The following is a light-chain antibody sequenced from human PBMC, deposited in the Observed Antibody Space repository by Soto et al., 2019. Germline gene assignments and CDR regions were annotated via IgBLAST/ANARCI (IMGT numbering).Light chain of an antibody. CDR3: QQYGSSLFT. V-gene: IGKV3-20*01. Sequence: EIVLTQSPGTLSLSPGERATLSCRASQSVSSSYLVWYQQKPGQAPRLLIYGASSRATGIPDRFSGSGSGTDFTLTISRLEPEDFAVYYWQQYGSSLFTFGPGTKVDIK. CDR1: QSVSSSY. J-gene: IGKJ3*01. CDR2: GAS.